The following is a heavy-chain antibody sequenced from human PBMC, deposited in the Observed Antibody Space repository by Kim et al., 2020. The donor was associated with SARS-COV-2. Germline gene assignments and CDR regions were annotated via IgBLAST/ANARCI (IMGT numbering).Heavy chain of an antibody. CDR3: ARLRSSYSSNWYFFDY. CDR1: AVSINNYG. Sequence: SETLSLTCRVSAVSINNYGWGWIRQPPGKGLEWIGYISNSGNTKYNSYLGDRVTISADTSNNQFSLKMTYVIGADTAVYYCARLRSSYSSNWYFFDYWGQGSLVTVSS. D-gene: IGHD6-13*01. J-gene: IGHJ4*02. V-gene: IGHV4-59*01. CDR2: ISNSGNT.